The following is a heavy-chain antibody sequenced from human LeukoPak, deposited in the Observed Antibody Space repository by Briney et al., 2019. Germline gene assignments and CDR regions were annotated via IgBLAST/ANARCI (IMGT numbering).Heavy chain of an antibody. CDR3: AKRPSDYGDYVSYFDY. D-gene: IGHD4-17*01. CDR2: ISDDGRRK. CDR1: GFSFISYG. V-gene: IGHV3-30*18. J-gene: IGHJ4*02. Sequence: PGGSLRLSCAASGFSFISYGMHWVRQAPGKGRGCVGVISDDGRRKDYADSVKGRFTISRDNSKDTLYLQMNSLRAEDTAVYYCAKRPSDYGDYVSYFDYWGQGTLVTVSS.